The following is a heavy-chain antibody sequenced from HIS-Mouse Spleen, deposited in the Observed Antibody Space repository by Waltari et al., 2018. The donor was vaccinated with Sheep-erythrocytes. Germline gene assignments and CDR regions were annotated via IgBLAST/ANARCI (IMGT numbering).Heavy chain of an antibody. D-gene: IGHD1-26*01. Sequence: QVQLVESGGGVVQPGRSLRLSCAASGFTFSSYGMHWVRQAPGKGLAGVAGISYDGSNKYYADSVKCRVTISRDNSKNTLYLQMNSLRAEDTAVYYCAKVGATGWFDPWGQGTLVTVSS. CDR1: GFTFSSYG. J-gene: IGHJ5*02. CDR3: AKVGATGWFDP. V-gene: IGHV3-30*18. CDR2: ISYDGSNK.